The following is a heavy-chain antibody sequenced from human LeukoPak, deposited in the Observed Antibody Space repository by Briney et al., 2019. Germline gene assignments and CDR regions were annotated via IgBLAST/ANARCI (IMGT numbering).Heavy chain of an antibody. V-gene: IGHV3-23*01. Sequence: GGTLRLSCAASGFTFSSYGMSWVRQAPGKGLEWVSAISGSGGSTYYADSVKGRFTISRANSKNTLYLQMNSLRIEDTAVFYCPKGPKQLVFVRGYYFDDCGQGTLVSLSS. CDR3: PKGPKQLVFVRGYYFDD. J-gene: IGHJ4*02. CDR1: GFTFSSYG. CDR2: ISGSGGST. D-gene: IGHD6-13*01.